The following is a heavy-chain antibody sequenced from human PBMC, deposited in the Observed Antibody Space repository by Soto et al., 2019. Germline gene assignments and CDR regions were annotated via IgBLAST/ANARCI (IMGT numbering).Heavy chain of an antibody. Sequence: GGSLRLSCAVSALTLRSHWMSWVRQDPGKGLEWVALIIPDGSKNFYVDSLKGRFPIPRDNIKDSLYLQMDRLSAEDTEVYYYARDQAFGAMDHWGQGALVTVSS. CDR1: ALTLRSHW. J-gene: IGHJ4*02. D-gene: IGHD3-10*01. CDR2: IIPDGSKN. V-gene: IGHV3-7*01. CDR3: ARDQAFGAMDH.